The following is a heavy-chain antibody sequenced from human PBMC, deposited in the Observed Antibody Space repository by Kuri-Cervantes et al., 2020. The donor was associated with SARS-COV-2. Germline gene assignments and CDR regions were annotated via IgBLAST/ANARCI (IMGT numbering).Heavy chain of an antibody. CDR2: VNHRGST. CDR3: ASLGTDFDY. CDR1: GESFSGYY. D-gene: IGHD7-27*01. J-gene: IGHJ4*02. Sequence: SETLSLTCAFYGESFSGYYWNWIRQSPGKGLEWIGEVNHRGSTNYNPSLKSRVTISVDTSKNQFSLKLSSVTAADTAVYYCASLGTDFDYWGQGTLVTVSS. V-gene: IGHV4-34*01.